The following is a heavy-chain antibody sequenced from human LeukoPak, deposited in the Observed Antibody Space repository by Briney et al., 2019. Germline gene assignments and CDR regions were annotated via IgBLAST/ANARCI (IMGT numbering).Heavy chain of an antibody. CDR3: ARDPRFTGSHYYYYGMDV. Sequence: PSETPSPTCAVYGGSFSGYYWSWIRQPPGKGLEWIGEINHSGSTNYNPSLKSRVTISVDTSKNQFSLKLSSVTAADTAVYYCARDPRFTGSHYYYYGMDVWGQGTTVTVSS. V-gene: IGHV4-34*01. J-gene: IGHJ6*02. D-gene: IGHD3-16*02. CDR2: INHSGST. CDR1: GGSFSGYY.